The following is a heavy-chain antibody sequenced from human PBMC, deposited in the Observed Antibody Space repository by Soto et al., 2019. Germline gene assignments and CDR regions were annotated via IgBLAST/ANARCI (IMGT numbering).Heavy chain of an antibody. CDR3: AKAGFSSGWSPSYFDY. V-gene: IGHV3-23*01. D-gene: IGHD6-19*01. J-gene: IGHJ4*02. CDR1: GFTFSSYA. CDR2: ISGSGGST. Sequence: GSLRLSCAASGFTFSSYAMSWVRQAPGKGLEWVSAISGSGGSTYYADSVKGRFTISRDNSKNTLYLQMNSLRVEDTAVFYCAKAGFSSGWSPSYFDYWGQGTLVTVSS.